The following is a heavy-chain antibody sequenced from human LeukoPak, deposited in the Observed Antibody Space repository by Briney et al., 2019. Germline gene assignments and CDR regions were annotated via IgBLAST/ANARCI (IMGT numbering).Heavy chain of an antibody. CDR1: GGSISNSPYH. CDR3: ASDGSGSYYSYYYYMDV. Sequence: SETLSLTCTVSGGSISNSPYHWAWIRQPPGRGLEWIGTISYSENTQYTPSLTSRVTISVDTSKNQFSLKLSSVTAADTAVYYCASDGSGSYYSYYYYMDVWGKGTTVTVSS. V-gene: IGHV4-39*07. D-gene: IGHD3-10*01. J-gene: IGHJ6*03. CDR2: ISYSENT.